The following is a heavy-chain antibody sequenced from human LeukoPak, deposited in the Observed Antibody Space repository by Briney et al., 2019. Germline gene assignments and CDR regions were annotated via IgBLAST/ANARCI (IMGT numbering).Heavy chain of an antibody. Sequence: PSETLSLTCAVSGGSISSSNWWSWVRQPPGKGLEWIGEIYHSGSTNYNPSLKSRVTISVDKSKNQFSLKLSSVTAADTAVYYCASHEKVRFGEPRALGFDPWAREPWSPSPQ. D-gene: IGHD3-10*01. CDR1: GGSISSSNW. CDR3: ASHEKVRFGEPRALGFDP. V-gene: IGHV4-4*02. CDR2: IYHSGST. J-gene: IGHJ5*02.